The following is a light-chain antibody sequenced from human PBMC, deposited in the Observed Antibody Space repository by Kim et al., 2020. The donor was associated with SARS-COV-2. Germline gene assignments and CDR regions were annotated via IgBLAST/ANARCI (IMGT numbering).Light chain of an antibody. Sequence: SPGTGATLSCRASQSVRFNSLAWYQQKPGQAPRLLIYGASNRATGIPDRFSGSGSGTDFTLTISRLEPEDFAVYYCQQYGSSPLTFGGGTKVDIK. CDR1: QSVRFNS. CDR3: QQYGSSPLT. J-gene: IGKJ4*01. V-gene: IGKV3-20*01. CDR2: GAS.